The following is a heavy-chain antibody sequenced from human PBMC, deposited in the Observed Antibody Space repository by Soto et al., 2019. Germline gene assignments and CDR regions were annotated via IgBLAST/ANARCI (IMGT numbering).Heavy chain of an antibody. CDR2: VSFDSKNK. CDR3: AKESVEATYSYYGMDV. V-gene: IGHV3-30*18. CDR1: GFSFHSYS. Sequence: GGSLRLSCVGSGFSFHSYSLHWVRQAPGRGLEWVATVSFDSKNKYYIDSVEGRFTISRDNSKNVMSLQMNSLRHEDTAVYYCAKESVEATYSYYGMDVRGPGTAVTVSS. D-gene: IGHD4-4*01. J-gene: IGHJ6*02.